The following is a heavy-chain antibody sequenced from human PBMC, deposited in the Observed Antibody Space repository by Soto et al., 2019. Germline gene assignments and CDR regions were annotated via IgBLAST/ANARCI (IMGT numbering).Heavy chain of an antibody. D-gene: IGHD2-2*01. Sequence: GESLKISCNGSGYTFTDYWIGWVRQLPGKGLEWMGIIYPGDSDTRYSPSFQGHVTITVDKSTSTAYLQWNTLKASDTAMYYCARHISSFRYYYAMDVWGQGTTVTVSS. CDR3: ARHISSFRYYYAMDV. V-gene: IGHV5-51*01. CDR2: IYPGDSDT. J-gene: IGHJ6*02. CDR1: GYTFTDYW.